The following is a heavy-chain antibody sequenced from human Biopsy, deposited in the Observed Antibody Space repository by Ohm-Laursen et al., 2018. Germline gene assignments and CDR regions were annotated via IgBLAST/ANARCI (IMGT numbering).Heavy chain of an antibody. J-gene: IGHJ2*01. CDR2: IYYTGST. D-gene: IGHD1-26*01. Sequence: TLSLTCTVSGGSISSYYWSWIRQPPGKGLEWIGYIYYTGSTNYNPSPKSRVTISVDTSMNHLSLRLTSVTAADTAVYYCARHAPSYSGSYWRYFDLWGRGTLVTVSS. CDR1: GGSISSYY. CDR3: ARHAPSYSGSYWRYFDL. V-gene: IGHV4-59*08.